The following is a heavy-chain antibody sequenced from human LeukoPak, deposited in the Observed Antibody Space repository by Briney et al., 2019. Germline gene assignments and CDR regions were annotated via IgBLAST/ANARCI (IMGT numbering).Heavy chain of an antibody. CDR1: GFTFSNYW. CDR3: VRDGGVSGYDLLDY. CDR2: INQDGSEE. D-gene: IGHD5-12*01. J-gene: IGHJ4*02. Sequence: GGSLRLSCAASGFTFSNYWMTWVRQAPGKGLEWVAHINQDGSEEHYMDSAKARFTISRDNAKNSLSLQMNSLRAEDAAVYYCVRDGGVSGYDLLDYWGQGTLVTVSS. V-gene: IGHV3-7*01.